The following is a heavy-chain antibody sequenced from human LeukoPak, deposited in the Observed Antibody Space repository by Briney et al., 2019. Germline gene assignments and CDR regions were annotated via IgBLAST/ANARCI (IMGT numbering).Heavy chain of an antibody. Sequence: APVKVSCKASGYTFTSYYMHWVRQAPGQGLEWMGIINPSCGSTSYAQKFQGRVTMTRDTSTSTVYMELSSLRSEDTAVYYCARDVRFLEWLTTPPYYYMDVWGKGTTVTVSS. CDR2: INPSCGST. J-gene: IGHJ6*03. CDR1: GYTFTSYY. V-gene: IGHV1-46*01. D-gene: IGHD3-3*01. CDR3: ARDVRFLEWLTTPPYYYMDV.